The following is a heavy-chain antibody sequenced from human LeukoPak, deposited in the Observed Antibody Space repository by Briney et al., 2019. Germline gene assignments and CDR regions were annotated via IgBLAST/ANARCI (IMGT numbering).Heavy chain of an antibody. Sequence: GGSLRLSCAASGFTFSSYEMNWVRQAPGKGLEWVSYISTTGSSIYYADSVKGRFTISRDNVKNLLYLQMNSLRAEDTAVYYCPRVQRGIAVALDYWGQGTLATVSS. V-gene: IGHV3-48*03. CDR2: ISTTGSSI. D-gene: IGHD6-19*01. CDR1: GFTFSSYE. J-gene: IGHJ4*02. CDR3: PRVQRGIAVALDY.